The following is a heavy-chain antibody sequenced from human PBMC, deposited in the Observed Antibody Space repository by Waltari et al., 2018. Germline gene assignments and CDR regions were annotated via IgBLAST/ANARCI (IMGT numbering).Heavy chain of an antibody. CDR2: INHRGST. V-gene: IGHV4-34*01. CDR1: GGSFSGSY. Sequence: QVQLQQWGAGLLKPSATLSLTCASYGGSFSGSYWSWIRQPPGKGLEWIGEINHRGSTNYNPSLKSRVTISVDTSKNQFSLKLSSVTAADTAVYYCARGIILWFRELPSYFDYWGQGTLVTVSS. D-gene: IGHD3-10*01. J-gene: IGHJ4*02. CDR3: ARGIILWFRELPSYFDY.